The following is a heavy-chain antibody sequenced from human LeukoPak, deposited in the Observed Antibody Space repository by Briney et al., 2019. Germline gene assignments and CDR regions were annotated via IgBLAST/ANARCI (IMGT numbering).Heavy chain of an antibody. J-gene: IGHJ4*02. CDR2: INQDGSEE. V-gene: IGHV3-7*01. CDR3: VRDGGVSGYDLLDY. CDR1: GFTFSNYW. D-gene: IGHD5-12*01. Sequence: GGSLRLSCAASGFTFSNYWMTWVHQAPGKGLEWVAHINQDGSEEHYMDSVKARFTISRDNAKNSLSLQMNSLRAEDTAVYYCVRDGGVSGYDLLDYRGQGTLVTVSS.